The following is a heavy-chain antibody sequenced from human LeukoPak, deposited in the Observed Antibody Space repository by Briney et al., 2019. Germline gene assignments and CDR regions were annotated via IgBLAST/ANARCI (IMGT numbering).Heavy chain of an antibody. CDR1: GGSISSYY. CDR2: IYYSGST. V-gene: IGHV4-59*01. D-gene: IGHD2-15*01. J-gene: IGHJ4*02. CDR3: ARDPGYCSGGSCYFDY. Sequence: SETLSLTCTVSGGSISSYYWSWIRQPPGKGLEWIAYIYYSGSTNYNPSLKSRVTISVDTSKNQFSLKLSSVTAADTAVYYCARDPGYCSGGSCYFDYWGQGTLVTVSS.